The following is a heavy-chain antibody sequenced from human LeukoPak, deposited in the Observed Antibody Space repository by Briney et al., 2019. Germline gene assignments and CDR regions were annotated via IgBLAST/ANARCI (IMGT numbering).Heavy chain of an antibody. CDR1: GFTFSSYW. V-gene: IGHV3-48*04. CDR3: ARDIVVVPAAHVAEGY. Sequence: GGSLRLSCAASGFTFSSYWMSWVRQAPGKGLEWVSYISSSGYTIYYADSVKGRFTISRDNAKSSLDLQMNSLRAEDTAVYYCARDIVVVPAAHVAEGYWGQGTLVTVSS. J-gene: IGHJ4*02. CDR2: ISSSGYTI. D-gene: IGHD2-2*01.